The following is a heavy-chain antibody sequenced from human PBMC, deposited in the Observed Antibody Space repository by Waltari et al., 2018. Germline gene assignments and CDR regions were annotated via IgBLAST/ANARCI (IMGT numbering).Heavy chain of an antibody. J-gene: IGHJ5*02. Sequence: QVQLQQWGAGLLKPSETLSLTCAVYGGSFSGYYWSWIRQPPGKGLEWIGEINHSGSTNYNPSLKSRVTRSVDTSKNQFSLKLSSVTAADTAVYYCATGGSIAAAGTGPGWFDPWGQGTLVTVSS. CDR1: GGSFSGYY. V-gene: IGHV4-34*01. CDR3: ATGGSIAAAGTGPGWFDP. D-gene: IGHD6-13*01. CDR2: INHSGST.